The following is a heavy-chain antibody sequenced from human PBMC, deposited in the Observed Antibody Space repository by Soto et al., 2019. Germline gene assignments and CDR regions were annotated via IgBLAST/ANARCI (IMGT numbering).Heavy chain of an antibody. CDR2: ISWNSGSI. V-gene: IGHV3-9*01. CDR1: GFTFDDYA. CDR3: AKASYGSGSQFDY. J-gene: IGHJ4*02. Sequence: GGSLRLSCAASGFTFDDYAMHWVRQAPGKGLEWVSGISWNSGSIGYADSVKGRFTISRDNAKNSLYLQMNSLRAEDTALYYCAKASYGSGSQFDYWGQGTLVTVSS. D-gene: IGHD3-10*01.